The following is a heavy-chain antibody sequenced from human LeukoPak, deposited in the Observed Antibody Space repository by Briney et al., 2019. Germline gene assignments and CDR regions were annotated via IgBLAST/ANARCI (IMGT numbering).Heavy chain of an antibody. CDR2: VNTSGGAT. J-gene: IGHJ5*01. Sequence: ASVQVSCKASGHTFTTYYVHWVRQAPGQGLVWVGVVNTSGGATAYAQKFQGRVTLTRETSTSTVYMVLSCLGSEDTAVYYCATEKPSSGGFDSWGQGTLVTVSS. D-gene: IGHD2-15*01. CDR3: ATEKPSSGGFDS. V-gene: IGHV1-46*01. CDR1: GHTFTTYY.